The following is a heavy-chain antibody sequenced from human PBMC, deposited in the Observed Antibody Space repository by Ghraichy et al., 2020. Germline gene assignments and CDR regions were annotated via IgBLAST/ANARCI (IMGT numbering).Heavy chain of an antibody. Sequence: ASVKVSCKASGYTFTGYYMHWVRQAPGQGLECMGWINPNSGGTNYAQKFQGWVTMTRDTSISTAYMELSRLRSDDTAVYYCARDVTPGDCSCGSCYSPWGMDVGSQETTVTVSS. J-gene: IGHJ6*02. D-gene: IGHD2-15*01. CDR2: INPNSGGT. CDR3: ARDVTPGDCSCGSCYSPWGMDV. CDR1: GYTFTGYY. V-gene: IGHV1-2*04.